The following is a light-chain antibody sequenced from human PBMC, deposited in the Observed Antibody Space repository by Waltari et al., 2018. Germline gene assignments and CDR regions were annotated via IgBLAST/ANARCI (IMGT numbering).Light chain of an antibody. J-gene: IGKJ2*01. CDR2: DAS. CDR1: QSVSSN. Sequence: EIVMTQSPATLSVSPGERATLSCRASQSVSSNLAWYQQKAGQAPRLLIYDASTRATGVPARCRGSGSGTEFTLTISSLQSEDFAVYYCQQYNNWPYTFGQGTKLEIK. V-gene: IGKV3-15*01. CDR3: QQYNNWPYT.